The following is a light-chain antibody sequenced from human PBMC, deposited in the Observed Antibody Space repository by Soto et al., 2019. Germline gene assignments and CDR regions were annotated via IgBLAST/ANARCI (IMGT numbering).Light chain of an antibody. J-gene: IGKJ1*01. CDR3: QQYNSFPT. V-gene: IGKV1-5*03. Sequence: DIQMTQSPSTLSASVGDSITITCRTRKSISSWLAWYQQKPGKAPKLLIYKASSLESGVPSRFSGSGTGTEFTLTIISLQPDDFATYYCQQYNSFPTFGQGTKVEIK. CDR1: KSISSW. CDR2: KAS.